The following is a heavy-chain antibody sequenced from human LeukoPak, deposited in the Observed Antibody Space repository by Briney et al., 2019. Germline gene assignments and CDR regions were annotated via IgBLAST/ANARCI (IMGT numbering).Heavy chain of an antibody. CDR1: GYTFTGYY. D-gene: IGHD3-10*01. Sequence: ASVKLSCKASGYTFTGYYMHWVRHAPGQGPEWMGWSNPNSGGTNYAQKFQGRVTMTRDKSFSTAYIELSRLRSDDTAVYYCARGWSYYGSGSYYIDPHFDYWGQGTLVTVSS. V-gene: IGHV1-2*02. CDR2: SNPNSGGT. J-gene: IGHJ4*02. CDR3: ARGWSYYGSGSYYIDPHFDY.